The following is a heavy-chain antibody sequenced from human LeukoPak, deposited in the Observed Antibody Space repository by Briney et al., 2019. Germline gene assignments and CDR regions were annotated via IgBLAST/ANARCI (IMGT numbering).Heavy chain of an antibody. CDR2: IIPILGTS. CDR1: GDTFSSYA. CDR3: ARSYRTYYYYYMDV. V-gene: IGHV1-69*13. Sequence: SVKVSCKASGDTFSSYAISWVRQAPGQGLEWMGGIIPILGTSNYAQKFQGRVTITADESTSTAYMELSSLRSEDTAVYYCARSYRTYYYYYMDVWGKGTTVTIS. D-gene: IGHD1-26*01. J-gene: IGHJ6*03.